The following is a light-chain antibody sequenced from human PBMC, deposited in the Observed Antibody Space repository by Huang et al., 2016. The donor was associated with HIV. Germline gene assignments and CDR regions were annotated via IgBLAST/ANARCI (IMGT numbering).Light chain of an antibody. CDR2: DAS. CDR1: QSVSRN. V-gene: IGKV3-11*01. J-gene: IGKJ5*01. CDR3: QQRET. Sequence: EIVLTQSPATLSLSPGERATLSCRASQSVSRNLGWYQQKFGQATRLFIYDASTGATGIPGRCSGSGSGTNFTRTISSLVPEDCAVYYCQQRETFGPGTRLEIK.